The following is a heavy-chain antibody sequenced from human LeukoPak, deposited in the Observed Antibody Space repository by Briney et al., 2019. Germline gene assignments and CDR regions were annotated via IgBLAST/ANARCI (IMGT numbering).Heavy chain of an antibody. Sequence: SETLSLTCTVSGGSISSGSYYWSWIRQPAGKGLEWIGRIYTSGSTNYNPSLKSRVTISVDTSKNQFSLKLSSVTAADTAVYYCARGYLAARPHYYYYMDVWGKGTTVTVSS. CDR1: GGSISSGSYY. J-gene: IGHJ6*03. CDR3: ARGYLAARPHYYYYMDV. CDR2: IYTSGST. V-gene: IGHV4-61*02. D-gene: IGHD6-6*01.